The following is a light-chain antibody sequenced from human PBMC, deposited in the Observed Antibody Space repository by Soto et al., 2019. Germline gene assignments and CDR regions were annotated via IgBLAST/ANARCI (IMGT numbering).Light chain of an antibody. Sequence: DIQMTQSPSSLSASVGHRVTITCRASQSISSYLNWYQQKPGKAPKLLIYAASSLQSGVPSRFSGSGSGTEFTLTISSLQPDDFTTYYCQQYNTYPWTFGQGTKVDIK. J-gene: IGKJ1*01. V-gene: IGKV1-39*01. CDR3: QQYNTYPWT. CDR2: AAS. CDR1: QSISSY.